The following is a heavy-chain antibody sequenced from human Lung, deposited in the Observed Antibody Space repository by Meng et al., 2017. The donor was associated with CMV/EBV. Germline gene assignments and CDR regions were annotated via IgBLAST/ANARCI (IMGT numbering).Heavy chain of an antibody. D-gene: IGHD1-14*01. CDR3: ALFTGSWFDP. Sequence: QVTLKASGPTLVKPTQTPTLTCTFSGFSLSTSEVGVGWSRQPPGKALEWLAVIYWDDDKRYSPSLKSRLTITKDTSKNQVVLTLTNMDPVDTATYYCALFTGSWFDPWGQGTLVTVSS. J-gene: IGHJ5*02. CDR1: GFSLSTSEVG. V-gene: IGHV2-5*02. CDR2: IYWDDDK.